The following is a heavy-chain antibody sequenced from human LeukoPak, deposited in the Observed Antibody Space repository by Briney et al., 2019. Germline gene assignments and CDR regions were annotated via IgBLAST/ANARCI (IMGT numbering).Heavy chain of an antibody. V-gene: IGHV1-69*13. J-gene: IGHJ4*02. CDR2: IIPIFGTA. Sequence: SVKVSCKASGGTFSSYAISWVRQAPGQGLEWMGGIIPIFGTANYAQKFQGRVTITADESTSTVYMELSSLRSEDTAVYYCARLPSYGHRRGFDYWGQGTLVTVSS. D-gene: IGHD5-18*01. CDR1: GGTFSSYA. CDR3: ARLPSYGHRRGFDY.